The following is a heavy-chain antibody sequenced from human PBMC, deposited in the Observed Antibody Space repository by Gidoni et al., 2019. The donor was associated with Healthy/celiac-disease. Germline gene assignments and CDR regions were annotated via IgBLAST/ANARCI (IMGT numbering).Heavy chain of an antibody. CDR2: IYYSGST. J-gene: IGHJ4*02. CDR1: GGSISSYY. CDR3: ARRTLEGLLDY. Sequence: QVQLQESGPGLVKPSETLSLTCTVSGGSISSYYWSWIRQPPGKGLEWIGYIYYSGSTNYTPSLKSRVTISVDTSKNQFSLKLSSVTAADTAVYYCARRTLEGLLDYWGQGTLVTVSS. V-gene: IGHV4-59*08.